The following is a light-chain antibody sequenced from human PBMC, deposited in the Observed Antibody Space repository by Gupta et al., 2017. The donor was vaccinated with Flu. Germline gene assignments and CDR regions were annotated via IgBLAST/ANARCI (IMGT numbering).Light chain of an antibody. CDR2: ETS. CDR1: RDIGAY. CDR3: QQRSNWLLS. Sequence: EDVLTQSPATLALSPGERATLSCRARRDIGAYLAWYQQKAGQAPRLLIYETSHRAPGVPARFSGSGSGTDFTLTISSLEPEDFAVYYCQQRSNWLLSFGGGTKVEI. J-gene: IGKJ4*01. V-gene: IGKV3D-11*01.